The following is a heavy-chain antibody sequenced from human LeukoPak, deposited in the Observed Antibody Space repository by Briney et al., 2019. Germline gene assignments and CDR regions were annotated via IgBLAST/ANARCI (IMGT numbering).Heavy chain of an antibody. V-gene: IGHV4-31*03. CDR2: IYYSGST. D-gene: IGHD6-19*01. J-gene: IGHJ1*01. CDR1: GGSISSGGYY. CDR3: ATNEEGAVAGTVQH. Sequence: PSQTLSLTCTDSGGSISSGGYYWNWIRQHPGKGLEWIGNIYYSGSTYYNPSLKSRVTISVDTSKNQLSLKLSSVTAADTAVYYCATNEEGAVAGTVQHWGQGTLVTVSS.